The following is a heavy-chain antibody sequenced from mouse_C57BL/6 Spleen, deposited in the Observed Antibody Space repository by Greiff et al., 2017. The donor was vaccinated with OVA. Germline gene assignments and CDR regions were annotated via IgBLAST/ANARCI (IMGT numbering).Heavy chain of an antibody. D-gene: IGHD2-2*01. J-gene: IGHJ4*01. Sequence: EVKVVESGGGLVKPGGSLKLSCAASGFTFSSYAMSWVRQTPEKRLEWVATISDGGSYTYYPDNVKGRFTIARDNAKNNLYLQMSHLKSEDTAMYYCAREGYAWAMDYWGQGTSVTVSS. V-gene: IGHV5-4*01. CDR1: GFTFSSYA. CDR2: ISDGGSYT. CDR3: AREGYAWAMDY.